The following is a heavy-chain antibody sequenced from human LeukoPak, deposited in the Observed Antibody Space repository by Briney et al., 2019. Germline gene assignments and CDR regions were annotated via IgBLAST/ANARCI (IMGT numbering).Heavy chain of an antibody. CDR3: ARGYYGSGSHYFDY. J-gene: IGHJ4*02. CDR1: GGTFSSYA. CDR2: IIPIFGTA. Sequence: SVKVACKASGGTFSSYAISWVRQAPGQGLEWMGGIIPIFGTANYAQKFQGRVTITADESTSTAYMELSSLRSEDTAVYYCARGYYGSGSHYFDYWGQGTLVTVSS. V-gene: IGHV1-69*01. D-gene: IGHD3-10*01.